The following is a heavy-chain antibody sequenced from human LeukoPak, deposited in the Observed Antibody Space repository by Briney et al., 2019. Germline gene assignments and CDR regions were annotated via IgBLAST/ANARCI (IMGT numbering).Heavy chain of an antibody. CDR2: ISSTSSTV. V-gene: IGHV3-48*01. D-gene: IGHD2-15*01. Sequence: PGGSLRLSCAVSGFTFSSYSMTWVRQAPGKGLEWVSYISSTSSTVYYADSVKGRFTISRDNVKNSLYLQMNSLRAEDTAVYYCARDRCSGGSCYYPKYYYMDVWGKGTTVTISS. J-gene: IGHJ6*03. CDR1: GFTFSSYS. CDR3: ARDRCSGGSCYYPKYYYMDV.